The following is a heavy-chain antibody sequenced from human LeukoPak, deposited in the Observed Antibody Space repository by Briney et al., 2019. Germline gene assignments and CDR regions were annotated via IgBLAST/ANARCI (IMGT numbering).Heavy chain of an antibody. V-gene: IGHV3-23*01. CDR2: ISGSGGST. CDR1: GFTFSSYS. Sequence: GGSLRLSCAASGFTFSSYSMNWVRQAPGKGLEWVSAISGSGGSTYYADSVKGRFTITRDNARNTLYLQMDSLRVEDTAIYYCARFSRVQSSFWGQGTLVTVSS. D-gene: IGHD4/OR15-4a*01. CDR3: ARFSRVQSSF. J-gene: IGHJ4*02.